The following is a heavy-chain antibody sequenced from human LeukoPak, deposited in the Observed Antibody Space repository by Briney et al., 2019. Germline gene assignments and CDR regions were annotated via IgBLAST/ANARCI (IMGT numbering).Heavy chain of an antibody. Sequence: GGSLRLSCAASGFTFSSYAMHWVRQAPGKGLEWVAVISYDGSNKYYADSVKGRFTISRDNSKNTLYLQMNSLRAEDTAVYYCARDLPYYYDSSGYPDYWGQGTLVTVSS. CDR2: ISYDGSNK. D-gene: IGHD3-22*01. CDR1: GFTFSSYA. V-gene: IGHV3-30*04. CDR3: ARDLPYYYDSSGYPDY. J-gene: IGHJ4*02.